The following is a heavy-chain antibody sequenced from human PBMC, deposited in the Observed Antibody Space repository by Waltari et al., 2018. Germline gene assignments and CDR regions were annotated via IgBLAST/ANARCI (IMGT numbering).Heavy chain of an antibody. CDR2: INHSGST. D-gene: IGHD6-13*01. CDR3: ASRVWRGYYFDY. CDR1: GGSFSGYY. V-gene: IGHV4-34*01. Sequence: QVQLQQWGAGLLKPSETLSLTCAVYGGSFSGYYWSWIRQPPGKGLEWIGEINHSGSTNYNPSLKSRVTISVDTSKNQFSLKLSSVTAADTAVYYSASRVWRGYYFDYWGQGTLVTVSS. J-gene: IGHJ4*02.